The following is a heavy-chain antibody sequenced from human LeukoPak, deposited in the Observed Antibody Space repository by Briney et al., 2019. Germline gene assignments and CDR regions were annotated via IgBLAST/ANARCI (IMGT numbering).Heavy chain of an antibody. CDR2: IRYDGSNK. D-gene: IGHD3-10*01. CDR3: AKDADGSGSLGDY. CDR1: GLTFSSYG. J-gene: IGHJ4*02. V-gene: IGHV3-30*02. Sequence: GGSLRLSCAASGLTFSSYGMHWVRQAPGKGLEWVAFIRYDGSNKYYADSVKGRFTISRDNSKNTLYLQMNSLRAEDTAVYYCAKDADGSGSLGDYWGQGTLVTVSS.